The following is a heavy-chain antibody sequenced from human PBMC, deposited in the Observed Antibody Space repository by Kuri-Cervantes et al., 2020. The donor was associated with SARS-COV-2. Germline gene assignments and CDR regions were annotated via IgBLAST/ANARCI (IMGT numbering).Heavy chain of an antibody. Sequence: GSLRLSCTVSGGSISSYYWSWNRQPPGQGLEWLGYIYYSGSTKYNPSLESRVTISLDTSRNQFSLKLSSVTAADSAVYYCARSGYYSRGVTYYYMDVWDKGTTVTVSS. D-gene: IGHD3-22*01. V-gene: IGHV4-59*12. J-gene: IGHJ6*03. CDR3: ARSGYYSRGVTYYYMDV. CDR2: IYYSGST. CDR1: GGSISSYY.